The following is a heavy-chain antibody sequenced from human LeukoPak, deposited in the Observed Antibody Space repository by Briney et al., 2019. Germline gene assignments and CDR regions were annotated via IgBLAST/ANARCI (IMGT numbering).Heavy chain of an antibody. CDR1: GFTVSSNY. CDR2: IYSGGST. D-gene: IGHD1-14*01. Sequence: GGSLRLSCAASGFTVSSNYMSWVRQAPGKGLEWVSVIYSGGSTYYADSVKGRLTISRDNSKNTLYLQMNSLRAEDTAVYYCARMSIAGEFDYWGQGTLVTVSS. J-gene: IGHJ4*02. V-gene: IGHV3-53*01. CDR3: ARMSIAGEFDY.